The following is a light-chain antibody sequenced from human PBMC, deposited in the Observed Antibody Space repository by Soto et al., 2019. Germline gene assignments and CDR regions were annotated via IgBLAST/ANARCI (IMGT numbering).Light chain of an antibody. V-gene: IGLV7-43*01. Sequence: QTVVTQEPSLTVSPGGTVTLTCDSSTGAVTSGYYPSWFQRKPGQAPRALIYSTSNKYSWTAARFSGYHRGGKAALTLSGVQPEDESEYYCLLYSGAAQIGLFGRGTKLAV. CDR2: STS. J-gene: IGLJ3*02. CDR3: LLYSGAAQIGL. CDR1: TGAVTSGYY.